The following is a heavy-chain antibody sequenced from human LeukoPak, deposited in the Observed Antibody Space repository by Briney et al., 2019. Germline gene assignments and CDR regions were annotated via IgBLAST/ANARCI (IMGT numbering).Heavy chain of an antibody. V-gene: IGHV3-11*01. CDR2: IGNGPSNI. CDR1: GFAFTDYY. D-gene: IGHD5-24*01. J-gene: IGHJ4*02. Sequence: GGSLRLSCAASGFAFTDYYMSWSRQAPGKGLEWLSYIGNGPSNIYYADSVEGRYTISRDNAQKSLFLQMNGLRAEDTAVYYCARGGGDGYNYAFAYWGQGTLVTVSS. CDR3: ARGGGDGYNYAFAY.